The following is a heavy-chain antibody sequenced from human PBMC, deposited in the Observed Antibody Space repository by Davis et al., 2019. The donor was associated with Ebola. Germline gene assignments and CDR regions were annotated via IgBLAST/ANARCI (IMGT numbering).Heavy chain of an antibody. Sequence: SETLSLTCTVSGGSISSGGYYWSWIRQHPGKGLEWIGYIYYSGSTYYNPSLKSRVTISVDTSKNQFSLKLSSVTAADTAVYYCARGRIARDMDVWGKGTTVTVSS. D-gene: IGHD6-13*01. CDR2: IYYSGST. J-gene: IGHJ6*03. CDR1: GGSISSGGYY. V-gene: IGHV4-31*03. CDR3: ARGRIARDMDV.